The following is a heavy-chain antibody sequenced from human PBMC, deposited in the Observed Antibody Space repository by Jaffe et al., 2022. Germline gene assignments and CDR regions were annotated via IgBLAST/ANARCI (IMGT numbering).Heavy chain of an antibody. J-gene: IGHJ4*02. V-gene: IGHV4-30-2*01. CDR3: ARVGFVFSGSGRTGLAYYFDY. CDR1: GGSISSGGYS. D-gene: IGHD3-10*01. CDR2: IYHSGST. Sequence: QLQLQESGSGLVKPSQTLSLTCAVSGGSISSGGYSWSWIRQPPGKGLEWIGYIYHSGSTYYNPSLKSRVTISVDRSKNQFSLKLSSVTAADTAVYYCARVGFVFSGSGRTGLAYYFDYWGQGTLVTVSS.